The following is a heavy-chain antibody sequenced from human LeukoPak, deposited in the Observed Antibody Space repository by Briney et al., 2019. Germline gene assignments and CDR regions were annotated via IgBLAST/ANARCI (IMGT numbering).Heavy chain of an antibody. CDR1: GVTFSSDA. Sequence: HPGGSLRLSCAASGVTFSSDAMSWVRQAPGKGLEWVSAISGRGGSTYYADSVKGRVTISRDNSKNTLYLQMNSLRAEDTAVYYRATDRRYFDYWGQGPLVTVSS. J-gene: IGHJ4*02. V-gene: IGHV3-23*01. CDR3: ATDRRYFDY. CDR2: ISGRGGST.